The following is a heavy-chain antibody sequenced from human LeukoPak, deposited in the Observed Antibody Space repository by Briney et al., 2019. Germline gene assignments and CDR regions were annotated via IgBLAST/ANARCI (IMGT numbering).Heavy chain of an antibody. CDR2: IYYSGST. V-gene: IGHV4-59*01. CDR1: GGSMSSYY. CDR3: ARDHRGYSYGLFDN. J-gene: IGHJ4*02. D-gene: IGHD5-18*01. Sequence: SETLSLTCTVSGGSMSSYYWSWIRQPPGKGLEWIGSIYYSGSTNYNPSLKSRVTISVDTSKNQFSLRLSSVTAADTAVYYCARDHRGYSYGLFDNWGQGTLVPVSS.